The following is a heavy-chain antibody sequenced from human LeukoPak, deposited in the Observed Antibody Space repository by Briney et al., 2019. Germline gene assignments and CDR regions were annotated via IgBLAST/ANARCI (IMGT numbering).Heavy chain of an antibody. CDR3: ARVGATGTADY. CDR2: ISGSSGHT. Sequence: GGSLRLSCAASGLTFSSYAMSWVRQAPGKGLEWVSAISGSSGHTYYADSVKGRFTISRDNSKNTLYLQMNSLRAEDTAVYYCARVGATGTADYWGQGTLVTVSS. V-gene: IGHV3-23*01. J-gene: IGHJ4*02. D-gene: IGHD1-1*01. CDR1: GLTFSSYA.